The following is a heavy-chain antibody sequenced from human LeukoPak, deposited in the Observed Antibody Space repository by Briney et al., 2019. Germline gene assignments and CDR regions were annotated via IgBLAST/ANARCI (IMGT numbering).Heavy chain of an antibody. J-gene: IGHJ4*02. CDR1: GGSISSYY. D-gene: IGHD6-19*01. CDR2: MYYSGST. CDR3: ARAPVTGSGIY. Sequence: SETLSLTCTVSGGSISSYYWSWFRQPPGKGLEWIGYMYYSGSTNYNPSLKSRVTISVDTSKNQFSLNLSSVTEADTAVYYCARAPVTGSGIYWGQGTLVTVSS. V-gene: IGHV4-59*01.